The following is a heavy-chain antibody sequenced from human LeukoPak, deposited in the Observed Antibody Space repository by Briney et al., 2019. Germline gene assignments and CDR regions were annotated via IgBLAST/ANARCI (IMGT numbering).Heavy chain of an antibody. Sequence: PSQTLSLTRTVSAGSISSGSYYWSWIRQPAGKGLEWIGRIYTSGSTNYNPSLKSRVTISVDTSKNQFSLKLSSVTAADTAVYYCARGRFGELYDYWGQGTLVTVSS. V-gene: IGHV4-61*02. CDR1: AGSISSGSYY. J-gene: IGHJ4*02. CDR2: IYTSGST. D-gene: IGHD3-10*01. CDR3: ARGRFGELYDY.